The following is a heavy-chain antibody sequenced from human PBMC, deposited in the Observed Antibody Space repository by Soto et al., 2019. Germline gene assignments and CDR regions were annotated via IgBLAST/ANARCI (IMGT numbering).Heavy chain of an antibody. J-gene: IGHJ6*03. CDR2: IYPSGAA. CDR1: GDSISSRGYT. CDR3: ARAVFSSILYIDF. V-gene: IGHV4-30-2*01. Sequence: PSETLSLTCGISGDSISSRGYTWTWIRQPPGKGLEWIGYIYPSGAAYYNPSLKSRVTISLEPSKNRFSLNVKSATAADTAVYYCARAVFSSILYIDFWGQGTTVTVSS. D-gene: IGHD3-10*01.